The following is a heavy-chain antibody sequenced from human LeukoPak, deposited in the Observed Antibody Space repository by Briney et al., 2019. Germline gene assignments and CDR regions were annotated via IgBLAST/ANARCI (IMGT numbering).Heavy chain of an antibody. CDR1: GYTFTSYD. V-gene: IGHV1-8*01. D-gene: IGHD4/OR15-4a*01. CDR2: MNPNSGNT. CDR3: ASGDYGDPPLNY. J-gene: IGHJ4*02. Sequence: ASVKVSCKASGYTFTSYDINWVRQATGQGLEWMGWMNPNSGNTGYAQKFQGRVTMTRNTSISTAYMELSSLRPEDTAVYYCASGDYGDPPLNYWGQGTLVTVSS.